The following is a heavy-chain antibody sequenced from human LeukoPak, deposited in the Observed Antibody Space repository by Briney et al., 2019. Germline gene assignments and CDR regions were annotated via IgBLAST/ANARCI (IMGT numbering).Heavy chain of an antibody. V-gene: IGHV5-51*01. CDR1: EYSFASYW. J-gene: IGHJ4*02. D-gene: IGHD3-9*01. CDR3: ARQVYDILTGYQDYFDY. Sequence: GESLKISCKGSEYSFASYWICGVRQMPGKGLGWMGIFYPGDSDTRYSPSFQGQVTISADKSIGPAYLQWSSLKASDTAMYYCARQVYDILTGYQDYFDYWGQGTLFTVSS. CDR2: FYPGDSDT.